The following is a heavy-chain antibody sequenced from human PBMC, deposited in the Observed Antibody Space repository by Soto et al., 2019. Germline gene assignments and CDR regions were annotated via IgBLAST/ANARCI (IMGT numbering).Heavy chain of an antibody. CDR3: ARRGIAVAGHIGWFDP. J-gene: IGHJ5*02. D-gene: IGHD6-19*01. CDR2: INHSGST. V-gene: IGHV4-34*01. Sequence: SEAQSLTSAVYGGSFSRDYWSSIRQPRGKGLEWIGEINHSGSTNYNPSLKSRVTISVDTSKNQFSLKLGSVTAADTAVYYCARRGIAVAGHIGWFDPWGQGTLVTVSS. CDR1: GGSFSRDY.